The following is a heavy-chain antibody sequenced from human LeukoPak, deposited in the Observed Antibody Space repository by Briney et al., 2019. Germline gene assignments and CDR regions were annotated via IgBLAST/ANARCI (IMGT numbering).Heavy chain of an antibody. V-gene: IGHV1-46*02. J-gene: IGHJ4*02. D-gene: IGHD2/OR15-2a*01. Sequence: ASVKVSCKASGYTFNNHYMYWVRQAPGQGLEWMGVINPSGGSTSYAQKFQGRVTMTRDTSTRTVYMELSSLRSEDTAVYYCARDGGGGSSVLWPRGYYFDYWGQGTLVTVSS. CDR3: ARDGGGGSSVLWPRGYYFDY. CDR1: GYTFNNHY. CDR2: INPSGGST.